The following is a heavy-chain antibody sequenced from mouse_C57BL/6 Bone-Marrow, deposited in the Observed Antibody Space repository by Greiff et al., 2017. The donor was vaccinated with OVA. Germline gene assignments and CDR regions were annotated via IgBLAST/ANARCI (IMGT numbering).Heavy chain of an antibody. CDR2: INPSTGGT. D-gene: IGHD5-1*01. CDR3: ARKYFFYAMDY. V-gene: IGHV1-42*01. Sequence: EVKLVESGPELVKPGASVKISCKASGYSFTGYYMNWVKQSPEKSLEWIGEINPSTGGTTYNQKFKAKATLTVDKSSSTAYMQLKSLTSEDSAVYYCARKYFFYAMDYWGQGTSVTVSS. J-gene: IGHJ4*01. CDR1: GYSFTGYY.